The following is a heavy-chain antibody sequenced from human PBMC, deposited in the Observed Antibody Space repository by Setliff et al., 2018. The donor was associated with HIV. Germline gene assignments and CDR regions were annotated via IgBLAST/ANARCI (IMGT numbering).Heavy chain of an antibody. CDR3: LLDVPLILRTSPPL. J-gene: IGHJ4*02. Sequence: SETLSLTCVVYGGSFSDYYWSWTRQPPGKGLEWIGEINHSGNTTYNPSLKSRVTMSVDTTKNQFSLKLNTVTAADTATYYCLLDVPLILRTSPPLWGQGTPVTV. CDR1: GGSFSDYY. V-gene: IGHV4-34*01. D-gene: IGHD1-7*01. CDR2: INHSGNT.